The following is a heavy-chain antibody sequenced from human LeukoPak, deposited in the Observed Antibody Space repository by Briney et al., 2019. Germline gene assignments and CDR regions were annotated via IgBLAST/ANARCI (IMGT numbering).Heavy chain of an antibody. V-gene: IGHV4-39*01. CDR1: GGSISSSSYY. CDR3: ARQGEQWLDYFDY. D-gene: IGHD6-19*01. CDR2: IYYSGST. Sequence: PSETLSLTCTASGGSISSSSYYWGWLRQPPGQGLEWIGSIYYSGSTYYNPSLKSRVTISVDTSKNQFSLKLSSVTAADTAVYYCARQGEQWLDYFDYWGQGTLVTVSS. J-gene: IGHJ4*02.